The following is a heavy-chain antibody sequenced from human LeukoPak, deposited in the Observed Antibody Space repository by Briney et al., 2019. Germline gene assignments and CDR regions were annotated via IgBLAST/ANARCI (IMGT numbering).Heavy chain of an antibody. D-gene: IGHD4-17*01. J-gene: IGHJ4*02. CDR3: TTVVHLLYMTTVTRIDY. CDR1: GFTFSSYS. CDR2: IKSKTDGGTT. Sequence: DPGGSLRLSCAASGFTFSSYSMNWVRQAPGKGLEWVGRIKSKTDGGTTDYAAPVKGRFTISRDDSKNTLYLQMNSLKTEDTAVYYCTTVVHLLYMTTVTRIDYWGQGTLVTVSS. V-gene: IGHV3-15*01.